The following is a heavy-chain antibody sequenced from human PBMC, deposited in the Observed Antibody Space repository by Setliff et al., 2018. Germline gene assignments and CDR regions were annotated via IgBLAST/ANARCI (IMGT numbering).Heavy chain of an antibody. CDR2: IYYSGNT. CDR1: GGSISSGGYY. V-gene: IGHV4-31*03. D-gene: IGHD5-18*01. J-gene: IGHJ3*02. Sequence: SETLSLTCTVSGGSISSGGYYWSWIRQHPGKGLEWIGYIYYSGNTYYNPSLKSRVTISVDTSRNQFSLKLSSVTAADTAVYYCARVPRLTDTRNAFDIWGEGTMVTVSS. CDR3: ARVPRLTDTRNAFDI.